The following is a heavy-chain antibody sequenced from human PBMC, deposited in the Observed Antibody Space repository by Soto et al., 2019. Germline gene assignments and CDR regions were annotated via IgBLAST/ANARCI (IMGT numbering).Heavy chain of an antibody. Sequence: TSETLSLTCAVYGGSFSGYDWNWIRQPPGKGLEWIGEINHSGSTNYNPSLKSRVTISVDTSKNQFSLKLSSVTAADTAVYYCARGSRVVVAARGVNWFDPWGQGTLVTVSS. CDR1: GGSFSGYD. J-gene: IGHJ5*02. V-gene: IGHV4-34*01. D-gene: IGHD2-15*01. CDR2: INHSGST. CDR3: ARGSRVVVAARGVNWFDP.